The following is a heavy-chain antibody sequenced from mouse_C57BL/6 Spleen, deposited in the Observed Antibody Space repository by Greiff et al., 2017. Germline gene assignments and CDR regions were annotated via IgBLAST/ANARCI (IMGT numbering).Heavy chain of an antibody. J-gene: IGHJ3*01. CDR3: ASEGNYDYDAWFAY. V-gene: IGHV1-81*01. Sequence: QVQLQQSGAELARPGASVKLSCKASGYTFTSYGISWVKQRTGQGLEWIGEIYPRSGNTDYNEKFKGKATLTADKSSSTAYMELRSLTLDDSAVYFCASEGNYDYDAWFAYWGQGTLVTVSA. CDR2: IYPRSGNT. CDR1: GYTFTSYG. D-gene: IGHD2-4*01.